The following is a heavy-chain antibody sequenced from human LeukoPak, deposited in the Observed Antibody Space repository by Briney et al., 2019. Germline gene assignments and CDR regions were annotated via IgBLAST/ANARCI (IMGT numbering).Heavy chain of an antibody. Sequence: SETLSLTCAVYGGSFSGYYWSLIRQPPGKGLEWIGEINHSGSTNYNPSLKSRVTISVDTSKNQFSLKLSSVTAADTAVYYCARGVYSPPYGMDVWGQGTTVTVSS. J-gene: IGHJ6*02. V-gene: IGHV4-34*01. CDR1: GGSFSGYY. CDR2: INHSGST. D-gene: IGHD4-11*01. CDR3: ARGVYSPPYGMDV.